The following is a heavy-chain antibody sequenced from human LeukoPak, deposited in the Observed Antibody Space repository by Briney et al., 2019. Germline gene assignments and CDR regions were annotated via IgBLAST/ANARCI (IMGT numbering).Heavy chain of an antibody. CDR3: ARVVVEDTNKWFDR. J-gene: IGHJ5*02. Sequence: SETLSLTCAVYGGSFSGYYWSWIRQPPGKGLEWMGEINHSGSTNYNPPLQSRVTISVETSKSQFYLKLSCGTAADTAVYYCARVVVEDTNKWFDRRGQGSLVTVCS. D-gene: IGHD2-15*01. CDR2: INHSGST. V-gene: IGHV4-34*01. CDR1: GGSFSGYY.